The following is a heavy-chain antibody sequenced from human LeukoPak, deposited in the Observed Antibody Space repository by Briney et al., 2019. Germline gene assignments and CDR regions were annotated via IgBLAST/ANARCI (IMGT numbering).Heavy chain of an antibody. V-gene: IGHV3-21*04. Sequence: GGSLRLSCAASGFTFSSYSMNWVRQAPGKGLEWVSSISSSSSYIYYADSVKGRFTISRDNAKNSVYLQMNSLRAEDTAVYFCARDCSSSAFDIWGHGTMVTVSS. CDR1: GFTFSSYS. CDR2: ISSSSSYI. D-gene: IGHD2-15*01. J-gene: IGHJ3*02. CDR3: ARDCSSSAFDI.